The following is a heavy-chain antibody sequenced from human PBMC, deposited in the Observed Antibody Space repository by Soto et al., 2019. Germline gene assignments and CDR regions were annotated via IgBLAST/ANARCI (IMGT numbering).Heavy chain of an antibody. V-gene: IGHV4-59*01. Sequence: SETLSLTCTVSGGSISSYYWSWIRQPPGKGLEWIGYIYYSGSTNYNPSLKSRVTISVDTSKNQFSLKLSSVTAADTAVYYCARESGWFDPWGEGTLVTVSS. CDR2: IYYSGST. J-gene: IGHJ5*02. CDR1: GGSISSYY. CDR3: ARESGWFDP.